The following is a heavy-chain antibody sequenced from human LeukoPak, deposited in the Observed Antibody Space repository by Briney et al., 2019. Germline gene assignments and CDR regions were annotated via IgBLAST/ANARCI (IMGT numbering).Heavy chain of an antibody. CDR2: IWYDGSNK. D-gene: IGHD3-22*01. J-gene: IGHJ4*02. Sequence: PGRSLRLSCAASGFTFSSYGMHWVRQAPGKGLEWVAVIWYDGSNKYYADSVKGRFTISRDNSKNTLYLQMNSLRAEDTAVYYCAKSPITMIVVVIFDYWGQGTLVTVSS. CDR3: AKSPITMIVVVIFDY. CDR1: GFTFSSYG. V-gene: IGHV3-33*06.